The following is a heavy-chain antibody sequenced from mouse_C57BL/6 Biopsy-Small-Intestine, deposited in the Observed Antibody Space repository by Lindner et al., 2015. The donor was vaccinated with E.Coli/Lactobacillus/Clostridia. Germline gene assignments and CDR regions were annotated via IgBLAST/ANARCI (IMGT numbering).Heavy chain of an antibody. D-gene: IGHD4-1*01. CDR3: ALLTGDY. CDR2: IDPANGNT. J-gene: IGHJ3*01. CDR1: GFNIKDDY. Sequence: VQLQESGAELVRPGASVKLSCTASGFNIKDDYMHWVKQRPEQGLEWIGRIDPANGNTKYAPKFQDKATITADTSSNTAYLQLSSLTSEDTAVYYCALLTGDYWGQGTLVTVSA. V-gene: IGHV14-3*01.